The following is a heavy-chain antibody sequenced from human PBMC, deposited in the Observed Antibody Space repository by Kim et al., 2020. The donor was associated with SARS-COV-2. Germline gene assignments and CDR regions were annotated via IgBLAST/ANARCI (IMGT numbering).Heavy chain of an antibody. V-gene: IGHV1-46*01. CDR3: ARGGLRRNDAFDI. D-gene: IGHD5-12*01. Sequence: YDRKFQGRVTRTRDTSTSTVYMELSSLRSEDTAVYYCARGGLRRNDAFDIWGQGTMVTVSS. J-gene: IGHJ3*02.